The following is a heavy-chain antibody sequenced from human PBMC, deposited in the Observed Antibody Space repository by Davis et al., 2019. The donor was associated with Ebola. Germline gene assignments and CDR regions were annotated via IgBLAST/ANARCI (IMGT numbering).Heavy chain of an antibody. D-gene: IGHD2-8*01. CDR3: TRRSNCTNSC. CDR1: GGTFSSYA. CDR2: IIPILGIA. J-gene: IGHJ4*02. V-gene: IGHV1-69*04. Sequence: SVKVSCKASGGTFSSYAISRARQAPGQGLEWMGRIIPILGIANYAQKFQGRVTITADKSTSTAYMELSSLRSEDTAVYYCTRRSNCTNSCWGQGTLVTVSS.